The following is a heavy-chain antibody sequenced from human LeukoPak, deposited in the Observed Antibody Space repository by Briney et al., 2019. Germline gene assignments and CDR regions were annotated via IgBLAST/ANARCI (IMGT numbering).Heavy chain of an antibody. Sequence: PGGSLRLSCAASGFTFSSYSMNWVRQAPGKGLEWVANIKQDGNEKYYVDSVKGRFTISRDNAKNSLYLQMNSLRAEDTAVYYCARRSGLAEDYWGQGTLVTVSS. CDR2: IKQDGNEK. D-gene: IGHD3-3*01. J-gene: IGHJ4*02. V-gene: IGHV3-7*01. CDR1: GFTFSSYS. CDR3: ARRSGLAEDY.